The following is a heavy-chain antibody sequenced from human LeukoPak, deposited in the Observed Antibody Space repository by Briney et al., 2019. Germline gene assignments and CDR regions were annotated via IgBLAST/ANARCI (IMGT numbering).Heavy chain of an antibody. Sequence: SVKVSCKASGGTFSSYAISWVRQAPGQGLERMGRIIPILGIANYAQKFQGRVTITADKSTSTAYMELSSLRSEDTAVYYCARSHQLLLPNWFDPWGQGTLVTVSS. J-gene: IGHJ5*02. CDR1: GGTFSSYA. CDR3: ARSHQLLLPNWFDP. V-gene: IGHV1-69*04. D-gene: IGHD2-2*01. CDR2: IIPILGIA.